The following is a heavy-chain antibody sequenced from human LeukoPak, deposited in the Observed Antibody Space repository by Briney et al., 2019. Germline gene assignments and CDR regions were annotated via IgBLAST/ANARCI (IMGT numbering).Heavy chain of an antibody. J-gene: IGHJ4*02. D-gene: IGHD3-10*01. CDR1: NASFGPYY. CDR3: ARGSSSGSYSFDY. CDR2: VNYRGDG. V-gene: IGHV4-34*01. Sequence: SETLSLTCDVYNASFGPYYWSWLRQSPGKGLEYIGEVNYRGDGNYNPSLNSRASISIDTSKKQFSLRLTSVTAEDTAVYYCARGSSSGSYSFDYWGQGTLVTVSS.